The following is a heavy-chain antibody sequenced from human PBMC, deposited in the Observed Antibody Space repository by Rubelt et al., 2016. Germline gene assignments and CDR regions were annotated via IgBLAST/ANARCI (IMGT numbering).Heavy chain of an antibody. CDR2: IYYSGST. V-gene: IGHV4-34*01. CDR1: GGSFSGYY. D-gene: IGHD4-17*01. J-gene: IGHJ4*02. CDR3: ARHGRVTTFDY. Sequence: QVQLQQWGAGLLKPSETLSLTCAVYGGSFSGYYWSWIRQPPGKGLEWIGSIYYSGSTYYNPSLKSRVTISVDTSKNQFPLKLSSVTAADTAVYDCARHGRVTTFDYWGQGTLVTVSS.